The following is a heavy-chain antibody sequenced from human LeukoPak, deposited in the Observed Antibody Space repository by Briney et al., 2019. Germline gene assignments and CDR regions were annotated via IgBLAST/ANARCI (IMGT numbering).Heavy chain of an antibody. J-gene: IGHJ5*02. V-gene: IGHV3-7*04. CDR3: ARDRFGGSCYES. CDR2: IKQDGSET. Sequence: PGGSLRLSCTASGFTFNNHYMTWVRQAPGKGLEWGANIKQDGSETFYLDSVKGRFTISRDNAKNSLYLQMNDVRAEDTAVYFCARDRFGGSCYESWGQGTLVTVTS. D-gene: IGHD3-10*01. CDR1: GFTFNNHY.